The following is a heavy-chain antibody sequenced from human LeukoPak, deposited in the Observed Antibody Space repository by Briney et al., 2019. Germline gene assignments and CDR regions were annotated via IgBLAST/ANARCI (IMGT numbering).Heavy chain of an antibody. D-gene: IGHD2-21*02. Sequence: PGGPRRLSGAAPGFTFVSNGLHWVGKVPGKGLGWVAVISYDGSNKYYADSVKGRFTISRDNSKNTLYLQMNSLRAEDTAVYYCAKSTAIGTYYYYGMDVWGQGTTVTVSS. V-gene: IGHV3-30*18. J-gene: IGHJ6*02. CDR3: AKSTAIGTYYYYGMDV. CDR2: ISYDGSNK. CDR1: GFTFVSNG.